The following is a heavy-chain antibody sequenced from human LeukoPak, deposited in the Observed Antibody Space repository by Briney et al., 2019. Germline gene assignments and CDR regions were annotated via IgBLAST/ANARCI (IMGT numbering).Heavy chain of an antibody. Sequence: PGGSLRLSCAASGFTFNSFAMNWVRQAPGKGLEWVSSISGSDGTSHYADFVKGRFAISRDNSKNTLYLQMNSLRAEDTAAYYCAKSLGVGGYTRYKGFDQGGQGTLV. CDR1: GFTFNSFA. CDR3: AKSLGVGGYTRYKGFDQ. J-gene: IGHJ4*02. CDR2: ISGSDGTS. D-gene: IGHD3-16*02. V-gene: IGHV3-23*01.